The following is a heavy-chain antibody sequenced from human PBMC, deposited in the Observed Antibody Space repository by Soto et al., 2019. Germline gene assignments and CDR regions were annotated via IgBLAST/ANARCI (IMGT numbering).Heavy chain of an antibody. CDR1: GFTFSSYG. CDR3: AREAGYCSGGSCYSRRNWFDP. CDR2: IWYDGSNK. J-gene: IGHJ5*02. V-gene: IGHV3-33*01. Sequence: QVQLVESGGGVVQPGRSLRLSCAASGFTFSSYGMHWGRQAPGKGLEWVAVIWYDGSNKYYADSVKGRFTISRDNSKNTLYLQMNSLRAEDTAVYYCAREAGYCSGGSCYSRRNWFDPWGQGTLVTVSS. D-gene: IGHD2-15*01.